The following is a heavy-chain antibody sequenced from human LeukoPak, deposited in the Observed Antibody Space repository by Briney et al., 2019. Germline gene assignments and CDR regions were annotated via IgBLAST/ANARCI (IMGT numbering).Heavy chain of an antibody. D-gene: IGHD3-9*01. Sequence: QSSETLSLTCAVYGGSFSSYYWSWIRQPPGKGLEWIGEINHSGSTNYNPSLKSRVTISVDTSKNQFSLKLSSVTAADTAVYYCARGKRYFDWLLNKRNNWFDPWGQGTLVTVSS. V-gene: IGHV4-34*01. CDR1: GGSFSSYY. J-gene: IGHJ5*02. CDR2: INHSGST. CDR3: ARGKRYFDWLLNKRNNWFDP.